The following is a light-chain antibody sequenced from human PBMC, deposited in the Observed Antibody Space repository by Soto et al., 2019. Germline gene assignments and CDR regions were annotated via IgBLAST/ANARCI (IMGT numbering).Light chain of an antibody. Sequence: EIVLTQSPGTLSLSPGERATLSCRASQSVSSSSYLAWYQQKPGQAPRLLIYDASSRATGIPDRFSGSGSATDITLTNSRLEPEDFAVYYCRQYGSSPSYTFGQGTKLEIK. J-gene: IGKJ2*01. V-gene: IGKV3-20*01. CDR1: QSVSSSSY. CDR3: RQYGSSPSYT. CDR2: DAS.